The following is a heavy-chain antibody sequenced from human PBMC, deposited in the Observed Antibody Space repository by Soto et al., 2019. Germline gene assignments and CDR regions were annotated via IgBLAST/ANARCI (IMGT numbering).Heavy chain of an antibody. Sequence: QVQLVQSGAEVKKPGASVKVSCKASGYTFTSYGISWVRQAPGQGLEWMGWISAYNGNTNYAQKLQGRVTMTTDTSTSTAYMELRSLRSDDTAVYYCARDFRYCSGGSGYPKGKPTHNWFDPWGQGTLVTVSS. J-gene: IGHJ5*02. CDR2: ISAYNGNT. CDR3: ARDFRYCSGGSGYPKGKPTHNWFDP. V-gene: IGHV1-18*01. CDR1: GYTFTSYG. D-gene: IGHD2-15*01.